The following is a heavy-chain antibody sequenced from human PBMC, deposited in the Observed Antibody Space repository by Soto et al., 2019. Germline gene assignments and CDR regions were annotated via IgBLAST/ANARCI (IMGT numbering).Heavy chain of an antibody. D-gene: IGHD6-19*01. CDR1: GFTFSSYG. V-gene: IGHV3-30*18. CDR3: ANAAVAAFAP. Sequence: LRLSCAASGFTFSSYGMHWVRQAPGKGLEWVAVISYDGSNKYYADSVKGRFTISRDNSKNTLYLQMNSLRAEDTAVYYCANAAVAAFAPWGQGTLVTVSS. J-gene: IGHJ5*02. CDR2: ISYDGSNK.